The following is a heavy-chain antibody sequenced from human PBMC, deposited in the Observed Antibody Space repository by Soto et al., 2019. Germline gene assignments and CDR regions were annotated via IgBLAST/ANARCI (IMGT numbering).Heavy chain of an antibody. CDR1: GFMFSSYG. Sequence: QVQLVESGGGVVQPGRSLRLSCTASGFMFSSYGMHWVRQAPGKGLEWVAVIWYDGSNKYYADSVKGRFTISRDNSKNXLYXQMNSLTAEDTAVYYCARGYWNDEGSYYYYCGMDVWGQGTTVTVSS. CDR3: ARGYWNDEGSYYYYCGMDV. CDR2: IWYDGSNK. J-gene: IGHJ6*02. V-gene: IGHV3-33*01. D-gene: IGHD1-1*01.